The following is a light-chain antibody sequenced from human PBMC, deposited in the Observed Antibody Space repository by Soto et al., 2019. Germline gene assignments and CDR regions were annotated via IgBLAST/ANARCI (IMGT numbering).Light chain of an antibody. CDR3: TSYTPTGALV. J-gene: IGLJ3*02. CDR1: NTDVGGYNC. CDR2: EVR. V-gene: IGLV2-14*01. Sequence: QSALTQPASVSGSPGQSITVSCTGTNTDVGGYNCVSWYQHRPGKAPRLMIYEVRNRLSGVSNRFSGSKSGNTASLTISGLQSEDEADYYCTSYTPTGALVFGSGTKLTVL.